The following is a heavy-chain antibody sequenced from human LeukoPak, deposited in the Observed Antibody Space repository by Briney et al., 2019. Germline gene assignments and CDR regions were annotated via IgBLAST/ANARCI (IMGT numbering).Heavy chain of an antibody. CDR1: GGSISSYY. CDR3: ARRTVRGVIKY. V-gene: IGHV4-59*01. CDR2: IYYSGST. Sequence: SETLSLTCTVSGGSISSYYWSWIRQPPGKGLEWIGYIYYSGSTNNNPSLKSRVTISVDKSKNQISLKLSSVTAADTAVYYCARRTVRGVIKYWGQGTLVTVSS. D-gene: IGHD3-10*01. J-gene: IGHJ4*02.